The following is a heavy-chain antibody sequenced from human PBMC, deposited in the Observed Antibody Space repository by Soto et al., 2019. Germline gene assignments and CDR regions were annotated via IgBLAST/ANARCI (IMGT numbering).Heavy chain of an antibody. V-gene: IGHV3-30*18. D-gene: IGHD5-18*01. Sequence: GGSLRLSCAASGFTFSSYGMHWVRQAPGKGLEWVAVISYDGSNKYYADSVKGRFTISRDNSKNTLYLQMNSLRAEDTAVYYCAKDQGGYSYGFGFDYWGQGTLVTVSS. J-gene: IGHJ4*02. CDR2: ISYDGSNK. CDR3: AKDQGGYSYGFGFDY. CDR1: GFTFSSYG.